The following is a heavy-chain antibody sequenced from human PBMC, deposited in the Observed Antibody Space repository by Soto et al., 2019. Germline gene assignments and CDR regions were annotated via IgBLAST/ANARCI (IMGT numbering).Heavy chain of an antibody. CDR2: IDPSDSQT. J-gene: IGHJ4*02. V-gene: IGHV5-10-1*01. D-gene: IGHD3-22*01. CDR3: ARQIYDSDNGPNFQYYFDS. CDR1: GYSFAGYW. Sequence: GESLKISCKGSGYSFAGYWITWVRQKPGKGLEWMGRIDPSDSQTYYSPSFRGHVTISATKSITTVFLQWSSLRASDTAMYYCARQIYDSDNGPNFQYYFDSWGQGTPVTVSS.